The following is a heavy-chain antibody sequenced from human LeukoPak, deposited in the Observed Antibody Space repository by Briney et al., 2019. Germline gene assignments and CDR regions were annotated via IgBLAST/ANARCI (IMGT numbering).Heavy chain of an antibody. Sequence: AGRSLRLSCAASGFTFSSYGMHWVRQAPGKGLEWVAVISYDGSNKYYADSVKGRFTISRDNSKNTLYLQMNSLRAEDTAVYYCAKGGYYDSSGHIDYWGQGTLVTVSS. D-gene: IGHD3-22*01. CDR2: ISYDGSNK. CDR3: AKGGYYDSSGHIDY. V-gene: IGHV3-30*18. CDR1: GFTFSSYG. J-gene: IGHJ4*02.